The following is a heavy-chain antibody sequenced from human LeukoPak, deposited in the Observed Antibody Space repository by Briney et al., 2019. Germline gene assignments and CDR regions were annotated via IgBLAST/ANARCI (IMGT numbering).Heavy chain of an antibody. D-gene: IGHD2/OR15-2a*01. CDR2: IYHSGST. J-gene: IGHJ5*02. Sequence: SSETLSLTCTVSGGSISSGGYYWSWIRQPPGKGLEWIGYIYHSGSTYYNTSLKSRVTISVDGSKNQFSLKLSSVTAADTAVYYCARNQNTIYDLTRFDPWGQGTLVTVSS. CDR1: GGSISSGGYY. V-gene: IGHV4-30-2*02. CDR3: ARNQNTIYDLTRFDP.